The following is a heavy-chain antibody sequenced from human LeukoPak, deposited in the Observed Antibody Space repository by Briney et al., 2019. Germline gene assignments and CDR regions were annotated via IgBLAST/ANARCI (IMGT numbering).Heavy chain of an antibody. CDR2: ISYDGSNK. CDR3: AKDRKKEYYYDSSGYDH. Sequence: HPGGSLRLSCAASGFTFSSYGMHWVRQAPGKGLEWVAVISYDGSNKYYADSVKGRFTISRDNSKNTLYLQMNSLRAEDTAVYYCAKDRKKEYYYDSSGYDHWGQGTLVTVSS. D-gene: IGHD3-22*01. CDR1: GFTFSSYG. V-gene: IGHV3-30*18. J-gene: IGHJ4*02.